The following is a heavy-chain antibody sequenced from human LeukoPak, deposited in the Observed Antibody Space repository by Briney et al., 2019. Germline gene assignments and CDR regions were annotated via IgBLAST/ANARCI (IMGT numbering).Heavy chain of an antibody. V-gene: IGHV4-59*01. CDR2: IHYSGST. Sequence: SETLSLTCTVSGGSISSYYWTWIRQPPGKGLEWIGYIHYSGSTNYNPSLKSRVTTSLDTSKNQFSLKVSSVTAADTAVYYCARGALYYDYWGQGTLVIVPS. D-gene: IGHD3-10*01. CDR1: GGSISSYY. J-gene: IGHJ4*02. CDR3: ARGALYYDY.